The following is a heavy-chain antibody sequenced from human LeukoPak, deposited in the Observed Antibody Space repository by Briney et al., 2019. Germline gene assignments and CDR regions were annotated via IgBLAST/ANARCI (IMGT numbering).Heavy chain of an antibody. J-gene: IGHJ5*02. V-gene: IGHV3-49*04. D-gene: IGHD2-2*01. CDR3: TRACSSTSCPASGFDP. Sequence: RSLRLSCTASGFTFGDHAMSWVRQAPGKGLEWVGFISSKGYGGTTEDAASVKGRFTISRDDSKSIAYLQMNSLKTEDTAVYYCTRACSSTSCPASGFDPWGQGTLVTVSS. CDR2: ISSKGYGGTT. CDR1: GFTFGDHA.